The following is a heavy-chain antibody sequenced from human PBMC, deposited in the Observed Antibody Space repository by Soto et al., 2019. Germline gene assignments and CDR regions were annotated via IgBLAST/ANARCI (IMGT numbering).Heavy chain of an antibody. Sequence: QVQLRQWGAGLLKPSETLSLTCAVYRESFGGDYWSWIRQPPGKGLEWIGEINHSGSTNYNPSLKSRLTISVDTSKSQFSLRLTSVTAADTAVYYCARRISHGAYYFDFWGQGTLVIVSS. CDR1: RESFGGDY. CDR3: ARRISHGAYYFDF. V-gene: IGHV4-34*01. D-gene: IGHD3-16*01. CDR2: INHSGST. J-gene: IGHJ4*02.